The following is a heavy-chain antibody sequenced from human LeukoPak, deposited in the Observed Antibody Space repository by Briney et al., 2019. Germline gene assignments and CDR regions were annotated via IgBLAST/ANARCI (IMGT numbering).Heavy chain of an antibody. D-gene: IGHD4-17*01. J-gene: IGHJ4*02. CDR1: GGSISSYY. CDR2: IYYSGST. CDR3: ASFYGDYEVY. V-gene: IGHV4-59*01. Sequence: KPSETLSLTCTVSGGSISSYYWSWIRQPPGKGLEWIGHIYYSGSTNYNPSLKSRVTISVDTSKNQFSLKLSSVTAADTAVYYCASFYGDYEVYWGQGTLVTVSS.